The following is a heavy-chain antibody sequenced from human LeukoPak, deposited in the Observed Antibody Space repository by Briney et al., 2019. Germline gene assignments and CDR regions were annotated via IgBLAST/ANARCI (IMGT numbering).Heavy chain of an antibody. V-gene: IGHV3-21*01. CDR1: GFTFNDYN. Sequence: GGSLRLSCAASGFTFNDYNMNWVRQAPGKGLEWVSSISSSSTYKYYADSVKGRFTISRDNTKNSLYLQIHSLTAEDTAVYYCVRRSPALAYHFDYWGQGTLVTVSS. CDR3: VRRSPALAYHFDY. CDR2: ISSSSTYK. D-gene: IGHD2-15*01. J-gene: IGHJ4*02.